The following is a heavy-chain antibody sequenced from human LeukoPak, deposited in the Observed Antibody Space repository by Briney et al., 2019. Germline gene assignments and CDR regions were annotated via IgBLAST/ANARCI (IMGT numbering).Heavy chain of an antibody. V-gene: IGHV3-15*01. Sequence: GGSLRLSCAASGFTFTNAWMSWVRQAPGKGLEWVGRIKRKTEGGTTDYAAPVKGRFTISRDDSENTLYLQMNSLKIEDTAVYYCTTGWFDRWGQGTLVTVSS. J-gene: IGHJ5*02. CDR1: GFTFTNAW. CDR3: TTGWFDR. CDR2: IKRKTEGGTT.